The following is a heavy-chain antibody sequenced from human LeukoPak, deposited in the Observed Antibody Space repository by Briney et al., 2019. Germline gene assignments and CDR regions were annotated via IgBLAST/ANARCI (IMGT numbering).Heavy chain of an antibody. V-gene: IGHV4-39*07. D-gene: IGHD2-21*01. Sequence: SETLSLTCTVSGGSISSSSYYWGWIRQPPGKGLEWIGSIYYSGSTYYNPSLKSRVTISVDTSKNQFSLKLSSVTAADTAVYYCAREGDWGGYGLDVWGQGTTVTVSS. CDR2: IYYSGST. CDR1: GGSISSSSYY. CDR3: AREGDWGGYGLDV. J-gene: IGHJ6*02.